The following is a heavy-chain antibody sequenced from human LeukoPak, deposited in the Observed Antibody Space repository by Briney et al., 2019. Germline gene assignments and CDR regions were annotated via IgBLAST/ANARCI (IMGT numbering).Heavy chain of an antibody. CDR1: GFTFSSYA. J-gene: IGHJ6*02. V-gene: IGHV3-23*01. Sequence: PGGSLRLSCAASGFTFSSYAMSWVRQAPGKGLEWVSAISGSGGSTYYADSVKGRFTISRDNAKNSLYLQMNSLRAEDTALYYCAKDRDSGSPYYYGMDVWGQGTTVTVSS. CDR2: ISGSGGST. D-gene: IGHD1-26*01. CDR3: AKDRDSGSPYYYGMDV.